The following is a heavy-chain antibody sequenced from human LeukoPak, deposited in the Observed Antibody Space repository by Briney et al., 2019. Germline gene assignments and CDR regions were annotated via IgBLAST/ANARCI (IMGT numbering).Heavy chain of an antibody. J-gene: IGHJ4*02. CDR1: GDSINNYY. CDR2: VFASGAT. V-gene: IGHV4-4*07. CDR3: ASGGIYCGGDCYRHFDC. Sequence: SETLSLTCTVSGDSINNYYWTWIRQPAGNGLEWIGRVFASGATNYNPSLKSRVTMSLDTSKNQFSLKLNSVTAADTAVYYCASGGIYCGGDCYRHFDCWGQGTLVAVSS. D-gene: IGHD2-21*02.